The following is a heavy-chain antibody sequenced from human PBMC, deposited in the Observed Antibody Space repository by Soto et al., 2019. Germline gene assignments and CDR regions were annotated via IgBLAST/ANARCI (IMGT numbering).Heavy chain of an antibody. J-gene: IGHJ4*02. D-gene: IGHD3-3*01. CDR3: ARDPGGTDFAEWTYYFDY. V-gene: IGHV4-59*01. CDR1: GGSISSYY. CDR2: IYYSGST. Sequence: SETLSLTCTVSGGSISSYYWSWIRQPPGKGLEWIGYIYYSGSTNYNPSLKSRVTISVDTSKNQFSLRAEDTAVYYCARDPGGTDFAEWTYYFDYWGQGTLVTVSS.